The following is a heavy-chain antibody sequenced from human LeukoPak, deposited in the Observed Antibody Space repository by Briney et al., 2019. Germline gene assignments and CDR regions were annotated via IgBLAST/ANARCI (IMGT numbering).Heavy chain of an antibody. D-gene: IGHD6-19*01. Sequence: PSETLSLTCTVSGSSVSNYYWNWIRQPPGKGLEWLGHISYSGSTIYNPSLNSRVPISLDTSKNQFSLNLNSVTAADTAVYYCARRVLMSSAGVPDTWLDPWGQGTLVTVSS. J-gene: IGHJ5*02. CDR3: ARRVLMSSAGVPDTWLDP. V-gene: IGHV4-59*08. CDR2: ISYSGST. CDR1: GSSVSNYY.